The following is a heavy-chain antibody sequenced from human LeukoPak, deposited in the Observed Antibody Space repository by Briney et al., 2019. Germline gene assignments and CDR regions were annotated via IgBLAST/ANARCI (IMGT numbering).Heavy chain of an antibody. CDR2: ISKDGSTS. D-gene: IGHD3-22*01. CDR3: ARDYYMGIVDQ. CDR1: GFTFSNHW. Sequence: GGSPRLSCEAPGFTFSNHWMHCVRQVPGKGRVWVSVISKDGSTSIYADSVRGRLTISRDNAKNTLYLQMNSLRVEDTSVYYCARDYYMGIVDQWGQGTRVTVSS. V-gene: IGHV3-74*01. J-gene: IGHJ5*02.